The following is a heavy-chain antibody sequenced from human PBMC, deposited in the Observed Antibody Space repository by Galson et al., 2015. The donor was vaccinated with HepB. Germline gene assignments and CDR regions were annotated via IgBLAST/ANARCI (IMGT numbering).Heavy chain of an antibody. CDR3: ARPYSSSWYGPEYFQH. CDR2: IYSGGST. V-gene: IGHV3-66*04. CDR1: GFTVSSNY. J-gene: IGHJ1*01. Sequence: SLRLPCAASGFTVSSNYMSWVRQAPGKGLEWVSVIYSGGSTYYADSVKGRFTISRDNSKNKLYLQMNSLRAEDTAVYYCARPYSSSWYGPEYFQHWGQGTLVTVSS. D-gene: IGHD6-13*01.